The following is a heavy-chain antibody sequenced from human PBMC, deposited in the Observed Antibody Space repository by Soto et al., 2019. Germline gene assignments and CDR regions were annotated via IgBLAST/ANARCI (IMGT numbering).Heavy chain of an antibody. Sequence: EVQLVESGGGLVQPGGSLRLSCAASGFTFSSYDMNWVRQAPGKGLEWVSYISSSGSTIYYADSVKGRFTISRDNAKNSRYLQMNILRAEDTAVYYCARADFSYYYGMDVWGQGTTVTVSS. D-gene: IGHD3-3*01. V-gene: IGHV3-48*03. CDR2: ISSSGSTI. CDR1: GFTFSSYD. J-gene: IGHJ6*02. CDR3: ARADFSYYYGMDV.